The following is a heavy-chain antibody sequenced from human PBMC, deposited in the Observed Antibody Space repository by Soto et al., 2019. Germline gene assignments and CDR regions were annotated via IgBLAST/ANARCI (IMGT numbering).Heavy chain of an antibody. V-gene: IGHV3-7*01. J-gene: IGHJ6*02. CDR2: IKQDGSEK. Sequence: EVQLVESGGGLVQPGGSLRLSCAASGFTFSSYWMSWVRQAPVKGLEWVGNIKQDGSEKNYVDVREGRITISRDNAENARYLQMISRRAEDTAVYYCARIASAGRGWDVWGQGTTVVVSS. D-gene: IGHD6-13*01. CDR1: GFTFSSYW. CDR3: ARIASAGRGWDV.